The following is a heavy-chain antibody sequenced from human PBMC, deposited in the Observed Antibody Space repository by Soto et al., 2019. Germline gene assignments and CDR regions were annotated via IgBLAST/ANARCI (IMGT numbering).Heavy chain of an antibody. J-gene: IGHJ6*02. CDR1: GFTFSSYG. CDR2: VSYDGSNK. V-gene: IGHV3-30*19. CDR3: AREYYYDSSGYYKYYYQYGMDV. Sequence: GGSLRLSCAASGFTFSSYGMHWVRQAPGKGLEWVAVVSYDGSNKYYADSVKGRFTISRDNSKNTLYLQMNSLRAEDTAVYYWAREYYYDSSGYYKYYYQYGMDVWGQGTTVTVSS. D-gene: IGHD3-22*01.